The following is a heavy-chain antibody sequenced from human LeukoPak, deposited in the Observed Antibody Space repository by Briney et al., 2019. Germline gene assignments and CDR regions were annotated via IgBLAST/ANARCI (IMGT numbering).Heavy chain of an antibody. D-gene: IGHD3-9*01. CDR3: ARAGDILTGYGDAFDI. CDR2: IYYSGST. V-gene: IGHV4-59*01. CDR1: SGSISSYY. J-gene: IGHJ3*02. Sequence: SETLSLTCTVSSGSISSYYWSWIRQPPGKGLEWIGYIYYSGSTNYNPSLKSRVTISVDTSKNQFSLKLSSVTAADTAVYYCARAGDILTGYGDAFDIWGQGTMVTVSS.